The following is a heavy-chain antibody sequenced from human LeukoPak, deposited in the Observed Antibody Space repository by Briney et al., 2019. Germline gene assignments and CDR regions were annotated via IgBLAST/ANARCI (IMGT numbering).Heavy chain of an antibody. V-gene: IGHV4-34*01. D-gene: IGHD1-7*01. CDR2: INHSGRS. Sequence: SETLSLTCAVYGGSFSGYYWSWIRQPPGKGLEWIGEINHSGRSNYNPSLKSRVTISINTSKNQFSLKLISVTAADTAVYYCARATGTKVPPGYWGQGTLVTVSS. CDR3: ARATGTKVPPGY. J-gene: IGHJ4*02. CDR1: GGSFSGYY.